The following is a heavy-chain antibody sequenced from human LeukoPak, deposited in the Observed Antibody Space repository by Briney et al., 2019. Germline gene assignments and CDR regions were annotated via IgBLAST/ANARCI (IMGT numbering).Heavy chain of an antibody. D-gene: IGHD4-17*01. V-gene: IGHV3-21*01. CDR2: ISSSSSYI. Sequence: KPGGSLRLSCAASGFTFSSYSMNWVRQAPGKGLEWVSSISSSSSYIYYADSVKGRFTISRDNSKNTLYLQMNSLRAEDTAVYYCARVQTTVTSWYFDYWGQGTLVTVSS. J-gene: IGHJ4*02. CDR3: ARVQTTVTSWYFDY. CDR1: GFTFSSYS.